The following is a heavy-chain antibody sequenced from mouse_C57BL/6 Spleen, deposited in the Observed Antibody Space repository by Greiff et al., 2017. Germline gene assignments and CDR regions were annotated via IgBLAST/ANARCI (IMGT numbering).Heavy chain of an antibody. Sequence: EVQVVESGGDLVKPGGSLKLSCAASGFTFSSYGMSWVRQTPDKRLEWVATISSGGSYTYYTDNVKGRFTISRDNAKNTLYLQRSSLKSEDTAMYDRARHGGNYGSGDAMDYWGQGTSVTVSS. V-gene: IGHV5-6*01. J-gene: IGHJ4*01. CDR2: ISSGGSYT. CDR3: ARHGGNYGSGDAMDY. CDR1: GFTFSSYG. D-gene: IGHD1-1*01.